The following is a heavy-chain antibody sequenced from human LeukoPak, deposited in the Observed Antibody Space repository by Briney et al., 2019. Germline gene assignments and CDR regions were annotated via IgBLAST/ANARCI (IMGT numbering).Heavy chain of an antibody. CDR2: IIPIFGTA. CDR3: ASERPAGYSYGYYFDY. V-gene: IGHV1-69*13. CDR1: RGTFSSYA. D-gene: IGHD5-18*01. Sequence: ASVKVSCKASRGTFSSYAISWVRQAPGQGLEWMGGIIPIFGTANYAQKFQGRVTITADESTSTAYMELSSLRSEDTAVYYCASERPAGYSYGYYFDYWGQGTLVTVSS. J-gene: IGHJ4*02.